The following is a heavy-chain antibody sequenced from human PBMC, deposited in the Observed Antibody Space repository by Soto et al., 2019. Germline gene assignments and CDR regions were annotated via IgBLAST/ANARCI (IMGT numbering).Heavy chain of an antibody. CDR2: IYHSGST. J-gene: IGHJ5*02. D-gene: IGHD3-22*01. Sequence: SETLSLTCAVSGGSISSSNWWSWVRQPPGKGLEWIGEIYHSGSTNYNPSLKSRVTISVDKSKNQFSLKLSSVTAADTAVYYCARDYYDSSGLWWFDPWGQGTLVTVSS. V-gene: IGHV4-4*02. CDR3: ARDYYDSSGLWWFDP. CDR1: GGSISSSNW.